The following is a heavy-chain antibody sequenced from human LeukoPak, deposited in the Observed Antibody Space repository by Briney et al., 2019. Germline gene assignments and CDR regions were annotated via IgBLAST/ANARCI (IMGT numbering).Heavy chain of an antibody. CDR3: ARHERDVSLDHAFHI. V-gene: IGHV4-59*08. D-gene: IGHD5-24*01. J-gene: IGHJ3*02. CDR1: GGSISSYY. CDR2: IYYSGST. Sequence: SETLSLTCIISGGSISSYYWSWIRQPPGKGLEWIGYIYYSGSTSYNPSLKSRVTILVDTSKNQFSLKLRSVTAADTAVYYCARHERDVSLDHAFHIWGQGTMVTVSS.